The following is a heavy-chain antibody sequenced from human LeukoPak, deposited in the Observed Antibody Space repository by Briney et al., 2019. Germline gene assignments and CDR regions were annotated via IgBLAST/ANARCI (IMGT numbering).Heavy chain of an antibody. CDR3: ARTTRSVDTAADY. J-gene: IGHJ4*02. D-gene: IGHD5-18*01. CDR1: GFTFSSYS. Sequence: GGSLRLSCAASGFTFSSYSMNWVRQAPGKGLEWVSSVSSSSSSYIYYADSVKGRFTISRDNAKNSLYLQMNSLRAEDTAVYYCARTTRSVDTAADYWGQGTLVTVSS. CDR2: VSSSSSSYI. V-gene: IGHV3-21*01.